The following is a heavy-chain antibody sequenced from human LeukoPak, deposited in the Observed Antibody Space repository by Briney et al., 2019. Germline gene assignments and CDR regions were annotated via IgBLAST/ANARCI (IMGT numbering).Heavy chain of an antibody. D-gene: IGHD6-6*01. CDR1: GYTFTSYG. CDR2: MNPNSGNT. Sequence: GASVKVSCKASGYTFTSYGISWVRQATGQGLEWMGWMNPNSGNTGYAQKFQGRVTITRNTSISTAYMELSSLRSEDTAIYYCARADGSSSIDYYHLDVWGKGTTVTVSS. V-gene: IGHV1-8*03. J-gene: IGHJ6*03. CDR3: ARADGSSSIDYYHLDV.